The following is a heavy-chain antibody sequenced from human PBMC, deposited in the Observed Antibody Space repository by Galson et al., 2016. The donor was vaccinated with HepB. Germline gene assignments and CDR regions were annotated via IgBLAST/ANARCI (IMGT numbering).Heavy chain of an antibody. V-gene: IGHV3-23*01. J-gene: IGHJ3*02. Sequence: SLRLSCAASGFSISIYSMNWVRQAPGKGLEWVSAIRGSGTGTSYTDSVKGRFTISRDNSKNTLYLQMNSLRAEDAAVYYCAKISLGGYNSGWGGYFDIWGRVTMVTASS. CDR2: IRGSGTGT. D-gene: IGHD6-19*01. CDR1: GFSISIYS. CDR3: AKISLGGYNSGWGGYFDI.